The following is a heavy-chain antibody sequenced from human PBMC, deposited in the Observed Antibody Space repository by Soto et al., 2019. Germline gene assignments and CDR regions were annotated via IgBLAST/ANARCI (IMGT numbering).Heavy chain of an antibody. CDR2: IYPGDSDT. J-gene: IGHJ6*02. Sequence: GESLKISCKGSGYSFTSYWIGWVRQMPGKGLEWMGIIYPGDSDTRYSPSFQGQVTISADKSISTAYLQWSSLKASDTAMYYCTRTSAAGKYYYGMDVWGQGTTVTVSS. V-gene: IGHV5-51*01. CDR1: GYSFTSYW. CDR3: TRTSAAGKYYYGMDV. D-gene: IGHD6-13*01.